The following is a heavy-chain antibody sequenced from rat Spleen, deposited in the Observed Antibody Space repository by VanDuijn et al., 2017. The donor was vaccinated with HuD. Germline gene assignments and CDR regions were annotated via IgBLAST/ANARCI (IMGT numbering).Heavy chain of an antibody. CDR3: TRNWDY. D-gene: IGHD3-6*01. Sequence: EVQLVESGGGLVQPGRSLKLSCVASGFTFSDYYMAWVRQAPKKGLEWVGSISYEGSSTYYGDSVKGRFTISRDNAKSTLYLQMNSLRSEDTATYYCTRNWDYWGQGVMVTVSS. CDR2: ISYEGSST. CDR1: GFTFSDYY. V-gene: IGHV5-22*01. J-gene: IGHJ2*01.